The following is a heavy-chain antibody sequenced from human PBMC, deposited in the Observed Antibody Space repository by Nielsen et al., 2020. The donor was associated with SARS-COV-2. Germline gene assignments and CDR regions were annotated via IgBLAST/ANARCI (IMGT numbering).Heavy chain of an antibody. CDR1: GYAFTSYA. Sequence: ASVKVSCKASGYAFTSYAMHWVRQAPGQRLEWMGWINAGNGNTRYSQNFQGRVTITRDTSASTAYVELSSLRSEDTAVYYCARHLRGYIDYWGQGTLVTDSS. V-gene: IGHV1-3*01. J-gene: IGHJ4*02. CDR3: ARHLRGYIDY. CDR2: INAGNGNT.